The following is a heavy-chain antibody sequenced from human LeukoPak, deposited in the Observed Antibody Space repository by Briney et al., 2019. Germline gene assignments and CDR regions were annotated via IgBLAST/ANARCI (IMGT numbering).Heavy chain of an antibody. CDR2: IYYSGST. CDR1: GGSISSYY. CDR3: ARDGGVYSSSWYPLGDYYYYMDV. J-gene: IGHJ6*03. Sequence: SETLSPTCTVSGGSISSYYWSWIRQPPGKGLEWIGYIYYSGSTNYNPSLKSRVTISVDTSKNQFSLKLSSVTAADTAVYYCARDGGVYSSSWYPLGDYYYYMDVWGKGTTVTVSS. D-gene: IGHD6-13*01. V-gene: IGHV4-59*01.